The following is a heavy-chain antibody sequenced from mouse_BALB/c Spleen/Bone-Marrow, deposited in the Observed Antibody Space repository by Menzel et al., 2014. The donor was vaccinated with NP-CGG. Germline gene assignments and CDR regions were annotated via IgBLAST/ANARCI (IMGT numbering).Heavy chain of an antibody. V-gene: IGHV1-54*01. CDR2: INPGSGIT. CDR3: VRRDYRYDVGPFDY. D-gene: IGHD2-14*01. J-gene: IGHJ2*01. CDR1: GYAFTNFW. Sequence: VQLQQSGAELVRPGTSVKVSCKASGYAFTNFWIEWVKERPGQGLEWIGVINPGSGITNYNERFKGKATLTADKSSSTAYMQLSSLTSDDSAVYFCVRRDYRYDVGPFDYWGQGTTLAVSS.